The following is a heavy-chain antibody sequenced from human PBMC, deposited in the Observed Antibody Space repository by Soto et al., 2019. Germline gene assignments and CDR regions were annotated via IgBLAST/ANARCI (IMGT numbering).Heavy chain of an antibody. CDR2: ISGSGGST. D-gene: IGHD3-9*01. CDR1: GFTFSSYA. CDR3: AKGELRYFDWLGYYYYGMDV. Sequence: PGGSLRLSXAASGFTFSSYAMSWVRQAPGKGLEWVSAISGSGGSTYYADSVKGRFTISRDNPKNTLYLQMNSLRAEDTAVYYCAKGELRYFDWLGYYYYGMDVWGQGTTVTVS. V-gene: IGHV3-23*01. J-gene: IGHJ6*02.